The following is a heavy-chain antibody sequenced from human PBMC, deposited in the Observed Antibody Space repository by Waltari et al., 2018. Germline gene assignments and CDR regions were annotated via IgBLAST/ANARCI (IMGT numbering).Heavy chain of an antibody. CDR2: MNPNSGNT. Sequence: QVQLVQSGAEVKKPGASVKVSCKASGYTFTSYDINWVRQATGQGLEWMGWMNPNSGNTGYAQKFQGRVTRTRNTSISTAYMELSSLRSEDTAVYYCARHLITGMGYYFDYWGQGTLVTVSS. CDR1: GYTFTSYD. V-gene: IGHV1-8*01. CDR3: ARHLITGMGYYFDY. D-gene: IGHD1-20*01. J-gene: IGHJ4*02.